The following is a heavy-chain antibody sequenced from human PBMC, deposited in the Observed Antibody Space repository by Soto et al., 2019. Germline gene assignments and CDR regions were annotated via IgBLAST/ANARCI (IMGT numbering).Heavy chain of an antibody. J-gene: IGHJ3*02. CDR3: ARGRDYGDPDAFDI. D-gene: IGHD4-17*01. V-gene: IGHV3-33*01. Sequence: QVQLVESGGGVVQPGRSLRLSCAASGFTFNNYGMHWVRQAPGKGLEWVAVIWFDGSTKYYADSVKGRFTISRENSKNTLYLQMNSLRAEDTAVYFCARGRDYGDPDAFDIWGQGTMITVSS. CDR1: GFTFNNYG. CDR2: IWFDGSTK.